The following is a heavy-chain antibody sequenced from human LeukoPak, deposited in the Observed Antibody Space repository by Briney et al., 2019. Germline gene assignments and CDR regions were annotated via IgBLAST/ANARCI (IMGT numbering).Heavy chain of an antibody. D-gene: IGHD3-22*01. Sequence: GGSLRLSCAASGFTFSSYGIHWVRQAPGKGLEWVAVIWYDGSNKYYADSVKGRFTISRDNSKNTLYLQMNSLRAEDTAVYYCARDYYDSSGSPSTWFDPWGQGTLVTVSS. CDR2: IWYDGSNK. J-gene: IGHJ5*02. CDR3: ARDYYDSSGSPSTWFDP. V-gene: IGHV3-33*01. CDR1: GFTFSSYG.